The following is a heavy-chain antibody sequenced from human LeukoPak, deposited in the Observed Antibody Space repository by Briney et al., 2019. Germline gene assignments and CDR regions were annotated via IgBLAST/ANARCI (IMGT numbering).Heavy chain of an antibody. Sequence: SETLSLTCTVSGGSISSYYWSWIRQPPGKGLEWIGYIYYSGSTNYNPSPKSRVTISVDTSKNQFSLKLSSVTAADTAVYYCARDSASSTSAYFDYWGQGTLVTASS. CDR2: IYYSGST. CDR3: ARDSASSTSAYFDY. V-gene: IGHV4-59*01. D-gene: IGHD2-2*01. CDR1: GGSISSYY. J-gene: IGHJ4*02.